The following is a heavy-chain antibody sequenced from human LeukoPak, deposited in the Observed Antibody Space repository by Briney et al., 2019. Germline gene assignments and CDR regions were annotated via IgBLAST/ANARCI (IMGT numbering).Heavy chain of an antibody. CDR1: GFTFTSYA. J-gene: IGHJ4*02. CDR2: INGRGDST. D-gene: IGHD6-19*01. Sequence: GGSLRLSCGASGFTFTSYAMTWVRQAPGRGLEWVSGINGRGDSTYYADSVKGRFTISRDNSKNTLYLQMNSLIAEDTALYYCATGYTSGPRIDFWGQGTLVTVSS. CDR3: ATGYTSGPRIDF. V-gene: IGHV3-23*01.